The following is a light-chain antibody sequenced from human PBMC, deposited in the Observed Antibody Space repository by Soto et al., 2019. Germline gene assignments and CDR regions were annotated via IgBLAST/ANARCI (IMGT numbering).Light chain of an antibody. V-gene: IGLV6-57*01. CDR2: EDN. CDR3: QSYDSDTVI. J-gene: IGLJ2*01. Sequence: NFMLTQPHSVSESPGQTVTISCTRSSGSIASNYVQWYQQRPGSSPTIVIYEDNQRPSGVPDRFSGSIDSSSSSVFLTISGLKSEDEADYYCQSYDSDTVIFGGGTKLTVL. CDR1: SGSIASNY.